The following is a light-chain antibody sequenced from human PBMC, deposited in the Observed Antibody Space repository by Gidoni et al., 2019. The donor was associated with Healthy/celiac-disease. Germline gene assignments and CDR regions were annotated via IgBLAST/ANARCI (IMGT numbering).Light chain of an antibody. V-gene: IGKV1-39*01. Sequence: DLQMPQSPSSLSASVGDRVTITCRASQSISSYLNWYQQKPGKAPKLLIYAASSLQSGVPSRFSGSGSGTDFTLTISSLQPEDFATYYCQQSYSTPATFGQGTKVEIK. CDR1: QSISSY. CDR3: QQSYSTPAT. CDR2: AAS. J-gene: IGKJ1*01.